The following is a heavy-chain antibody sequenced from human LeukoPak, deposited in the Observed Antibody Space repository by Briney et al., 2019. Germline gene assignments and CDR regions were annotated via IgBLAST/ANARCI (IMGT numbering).Heavy chain of an antibody. CDR2: LSGSGSST. CDR3: AKRPKYGNSWIDF. J-gene: IGHJ4*02. V-gene: IGHV3-23*01. CDR1: GFTFNNFA. D-gene: IGHD6-13*01. Sequence: GGSLRLSCAASGFTFNNFAMSWVRQAPGKGLDWVSGLSGSGSSTFYADSVKGRFIISRDNSNSTLYQQMNSLRAEDTAVYYCAKRPKYGNSWIDFWGQGTLVTVSS.